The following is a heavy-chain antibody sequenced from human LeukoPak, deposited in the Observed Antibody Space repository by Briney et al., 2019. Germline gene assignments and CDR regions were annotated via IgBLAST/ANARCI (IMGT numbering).Heavy chain of an antibody. J-gene: IGHJ4*02. D-gene: IGHD3-3*01. CDR2: ISGSGGST. Sequence: GGSLRLSCAASGFTFSSYAMSWVLQAPGKGLEWVSAISGSGGSTYYADSVKGRFTISRDNSKNTLYLQMNSLRAEDTAVYYCAKDGGLLRFLEWSWFDYWGQGNLVTVSS. CDR1: GFTFSSYA. V-gene: IGHV3-23*01. CDR3: AKDGGLLRFLEWSWFDY.